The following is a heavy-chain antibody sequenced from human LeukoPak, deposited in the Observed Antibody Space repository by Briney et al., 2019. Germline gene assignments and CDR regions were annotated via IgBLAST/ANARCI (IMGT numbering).Heavy chain of an antibody. CDR1: GFTFSSYN. Sequence: PGGSLRLSCAASGFTFSSYNMHWVRQAPGKGLEWVAVISYDGGNKYYTDSVKGRFTISRDNSKHTLYLQMNSLRAEDTAVYYCAELGITMIGGVWGKGTTVTISS. CDR2: ISYDGGNK. J-gene: IGHJ6*04. CDR3: AELGITMIGGV. V-gene: IGHV3-30*18. D-gene: IGHD3-10*02.